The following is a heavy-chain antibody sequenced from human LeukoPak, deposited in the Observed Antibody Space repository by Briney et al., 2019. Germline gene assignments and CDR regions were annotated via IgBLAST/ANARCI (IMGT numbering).Heavy chain of an antibody. J-gene: IGHJ2*01. CDR1: GYTFTSCG. Sequence: GASVKVSCTASGYTFTSCGISWVRQAPGQGLEWMGWISAYNGNTNYAQKLQGRVTMTTDTSTSTAYMELRSLRSDDTAVYYCAREVVVPAASYWYFDLWGRGTLVTVSS. CDR3: AREVVVPAASYWYFDL. D-gene: IGHD2-2*01. V-gene: IGHV1-18*04. CDR2: ISAYNGNT.